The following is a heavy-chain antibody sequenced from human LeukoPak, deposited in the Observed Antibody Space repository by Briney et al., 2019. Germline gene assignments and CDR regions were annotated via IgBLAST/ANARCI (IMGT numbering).Heavy chain of an antibody. J-gene: IGHJ4*02. CDR2: INPNSGGT. D-gene: IGHD3-22*01. CDR1: GYTFTGYY. Sequence: GASVKVSCKASGYTFTGYYMHWVRQAPGQGLEWMGWINPNSGGTNYAQKFQGRVTMTRDTSISAAYMELSRLRSDDTAVYYCARDPYYYDSSGSDLFDYWGQGTLVAVSS. V-gene: IGHV1-2*02. CDR3: ARDPYYYDSSGSDLFDY.